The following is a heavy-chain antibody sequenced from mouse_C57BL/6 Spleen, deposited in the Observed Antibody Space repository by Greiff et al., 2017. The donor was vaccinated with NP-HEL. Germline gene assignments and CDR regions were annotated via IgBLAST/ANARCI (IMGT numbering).Heavy chain of an antibody. D-gene: IGHD1-1*01. CDR1: GYTFTSYT. V-gene: IGHV1-4*01. CDR3: ARYYYGSSYDYWYFDV. J-gene: IGHJ1*03. CDR2: INPSSGYT. Sequence: VQLQQSGAELARPGASVKMSCKASGYTFTSYTMHWVKQRPGQGLEWIGYINPSSGYTKYNQKFKDKATLTADKSSSTAYMQLSSLTSEDSAVYYCARYYYGSSYDYWYFDVWGTGTTVTVSS.